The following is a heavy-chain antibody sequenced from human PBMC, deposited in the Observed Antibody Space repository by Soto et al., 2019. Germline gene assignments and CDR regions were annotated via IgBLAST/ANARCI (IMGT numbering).Heavy chain of an antibody. CDR3: AKGAMVRGGIIRSRRTDPFDI. V-gene: IGHV3-23*01. CDR2: ISGSGGST. Sequence: VSLRLSGAASGFTFSSYAMSWVRRAPGKGLEWVSAISGSGGSTYYADSVKGRFTISRDNSKNTLYLQMNSLRAEDTAVYYCAKGAMVRGGIIRSRRTDPFDIWGQGTIVTVS. J-gene: IGHJ3*02. D-gene: IGHD3-10*01. CDR1: GFTFSSYA.